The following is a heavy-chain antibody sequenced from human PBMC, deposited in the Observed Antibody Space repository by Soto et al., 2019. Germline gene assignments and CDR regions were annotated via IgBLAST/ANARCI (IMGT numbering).Heavy chain of an antibody. CDR3: AKVAVTMIVVVGIFDY. CDR1: GFILSNYA. D-gene: IGHD3-22*01. CDR2: ISGSGGST. V-gene: IGHV3-23*01. J-gene: IGHJ4*02. Sequence: PGGSLRLSCTASGFILSNYAMNWVRQAPGKGLEWVSAISGSGGSTYYADSVKGRFTISRDNSKNTLYLQMNSLRAEDTAVYYCAKVAVTMIVVVGIFDYWGQGTLVTVSS.